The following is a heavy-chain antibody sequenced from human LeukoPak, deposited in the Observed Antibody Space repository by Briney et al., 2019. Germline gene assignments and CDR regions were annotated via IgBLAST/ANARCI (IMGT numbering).Heavy chain of an antibody. V-gene: IGHV1-8*01. CDR2: TNPKSGST. Sequence: ASVKVSCKASGNTFTSYDINWVRQATGQGLEWMGWTNPKSGSTGYAQRFQGRVSMTSNTSISTAYVELSSLSSDDTAVYYCAKMARTGNYYYGMDVWGQGTTVTVSS. CDR1: GNTFTSYD. D-gene: IGHD5-24*01. J-gene: IGHJ6*02. CDR3: AKMARTGNYYYGMDV.